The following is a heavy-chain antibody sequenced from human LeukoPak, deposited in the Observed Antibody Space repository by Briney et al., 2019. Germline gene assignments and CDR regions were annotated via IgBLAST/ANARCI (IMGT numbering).Heavy chain of an antibody. CDR2: INSDGSNT. Sequence: GGSLRLSCAASGFTFSRYWMYWVRQAPGKGLMWVSRINSDGSNTDYADSVKGRFTISRDNAKSALFLHMSSLRVEDSAVYYCSRLNYYDNSGSYYGVDIWGQGTMVTVSS. CDR3: SRLNYYDNSGSYYGVDI. CDR1: GFTFSRYW. V-gene: IGHV3-74*01. J-gene: IGHJ3*02. D-gene: IGHD3-22*01.